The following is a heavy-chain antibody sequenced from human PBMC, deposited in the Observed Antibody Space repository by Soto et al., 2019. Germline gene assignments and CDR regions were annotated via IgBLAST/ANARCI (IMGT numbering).Heavy chain of an antibody. V-gene: IGHV1-69*13. Sequence: GASVKVSCKASGGTFRSYAIGWVRQAAGQGIEWMGGIIPIFGTANYAQKFQGRVTITADESTSTAYMELSSLRSEDTAVYYGASDCAQNGAYPIVGDSDSWRQVSLVTV. CDR3: ASDCAQNGAYPIVGDSDS. CDR1: GGTFRSYA. D-gene: IGHD1-26*01. J-gene: IGHJ3*02. CDR2: IIPIFGTA.